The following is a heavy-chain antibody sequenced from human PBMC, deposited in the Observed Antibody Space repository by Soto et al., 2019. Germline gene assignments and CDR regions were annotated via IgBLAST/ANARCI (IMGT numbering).Heavy chain of an antibody. CDR3: ARHPDFWSGYTWFDL. CDR1: GGSISSYY. J-gene: IGHJ5*02. Sequence: SETLSLTCTVSGGSISSYYWSWIRQPPGKGLEWIGYIYYSGSTNYNPSLKSRVTISVDTSKNQFSLKLSSVTAADTAVYYCARHPDFWSGYTWFDLWGQGTLVTVSS. CDR2: IYYSGST. V-gene: IGHV4-59*08. D-gene: IGHD3-3*01.